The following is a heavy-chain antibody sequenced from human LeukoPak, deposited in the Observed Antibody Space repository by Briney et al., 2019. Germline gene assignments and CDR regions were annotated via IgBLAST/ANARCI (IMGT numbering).Heavy chain of an antibody. D-gene: IGHD7-27*01. CDR2: IYSIGST. V-gene: IGHV3-53*01. CDR1: GFSVSSSF. J-gene: IGHJ3*02. CDR3: ARNRVYLGREDAFDI. Sequence: PGGSLILSCAASGFSVSSSFMSWVGQAPGKGLEWVSVIYSIGSTFYADSVKGRFTISRDNSKNTLYLHMNSLRTEDTAVYYCARNRVYLGREDAFDIWGQGTMVTVSS.